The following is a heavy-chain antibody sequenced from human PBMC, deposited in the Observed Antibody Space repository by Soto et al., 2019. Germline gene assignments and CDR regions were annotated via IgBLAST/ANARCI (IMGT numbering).Heavy chain of an antibody. Sequence: QVQLQESGPGLVKPSETLSLTCTVSGGSISSYYWSWIRQPPGKGLEWIGYIYYSGSTNYNPSLKSRVTISVDTSKNQFSLKLSSVTAADTAVYYCARDHGWYQLDYWGQGTLVTVSS. J-gene: IGHJ4*02. V-gene: IGHV4-59*01. D-gene: IGHD6-19*01. CDR2: IYYSGST. CDR3: ARDHGWYQLDY. CDR1: GGSISSYY.